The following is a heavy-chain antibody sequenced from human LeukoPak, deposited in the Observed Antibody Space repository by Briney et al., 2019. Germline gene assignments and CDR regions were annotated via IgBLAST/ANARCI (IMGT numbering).Heavy chain of an antibody. CDR1: GFTFSNYY. J-gene: IGHJ5*02. Sequence: GGSLRLSCAASGFTFSNYYMSWIRQAPGKGLEWVSYISSSGSTIYYADSVKGRFTISRDNAKNSLYLQMNSLRAEDTAVYYCARTYGDYSNWFDPWGQGTLVTVSS. CDR2: ISSSGSTI. D-gene: IGHD4-17*01. V-gene: IGHV3-11*01. CDR3: ARTYGDYSNWFDP.